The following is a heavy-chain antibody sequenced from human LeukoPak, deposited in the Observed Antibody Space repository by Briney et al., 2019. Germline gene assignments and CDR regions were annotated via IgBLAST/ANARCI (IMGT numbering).Heavy chain of an antibody. CDR2: ISAYNGNT. V-gene: IGHV1-18*01. Sequence: GASVKVSCKASGYTFTSYGISWVRQAPGQGLEWMGWISAYNGNTNHAQKLQGRVTMTTDTSTSTAYMELRSLRSDDTAVYYCARGAPIAVAGNLIDYWGQGTLVTVSS. CDR3: ARGAPIAVAGNLIDY. J-gene: IGHJ4*02. D-gene: IGHD6-19*01. CDR1: GYTFTSYG.